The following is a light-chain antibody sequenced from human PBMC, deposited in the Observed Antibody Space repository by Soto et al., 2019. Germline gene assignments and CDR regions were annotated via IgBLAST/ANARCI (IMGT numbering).Light chain of an antibody. CDR2: DVT. J-gene: IGLJ3*02. Sequence: QSALTQPRSVSGSPGQSVTISCTGTSSDVGGYSSVSWYQQHPGKAPKLLIYDVTNRPSGVPDRFSGSKAGNTASLTISGLQAEDEADYSCCSYAGSYTVLFGGGTQLTVL. V-gene: IGLV2-11*01. CDR1: SSDVGGYSS. CDR3: CSYAGSYTVL.